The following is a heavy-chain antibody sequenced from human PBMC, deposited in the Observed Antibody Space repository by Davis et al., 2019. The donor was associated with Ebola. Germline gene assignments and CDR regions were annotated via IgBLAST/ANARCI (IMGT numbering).Heavy chain of an antibody. CDR3: ARDAFDTSGYIPFDY. V-gene: IGHV3-53*04. CDR1: GFAVSTNY. D-gene: IGHD3-22*01. Sequence: PGGSLRLSCAASGFAVSTNYLSWVRQAPGKGLEWVSTIYSGGNTFYAVCVKGRITISRHSSNNTLYLQMNSLRPDDTAVYFCARDAFDTSGYIPFDYWGQGTLVTVSS. J-gene: IGHJ4*02. CDR2: IYSGGNT.